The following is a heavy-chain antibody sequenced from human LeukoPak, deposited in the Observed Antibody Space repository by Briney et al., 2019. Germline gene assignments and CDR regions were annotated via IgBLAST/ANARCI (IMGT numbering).Heavy chain of an antibody. V-gene: IGHV3-74*01. CDR3: ARAAIAAAGGRYYYYYYYMDV. D-gene: IGHD6-13*01. Sequence: GGSLRLSCAASGFTFSSYWMHWVRQAPGKGLVWVSRIKSDGSSRSYADSVKGRFTISRDNAKNTLYLQMNSLRADDTAVYYCARAAIAAAGGRYYYYYYYMDVWGKGTTVTVSS. J-gene: IGHJ6*03. CDR2: IKSDGSSR. CDR1: GFTFSSYW.